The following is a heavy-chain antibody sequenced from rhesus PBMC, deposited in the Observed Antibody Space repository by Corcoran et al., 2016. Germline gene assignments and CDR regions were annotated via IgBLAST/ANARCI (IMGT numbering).Heavy chain of an antibody. Sequence: QVQLQESGPGLVKPSETLSLTCAVSGGSISSNYWSWIRTAPGKGLELIGRIYGSGGNTDYNPSLKSRVTISTDTSKNQFSLKLSSVTAADTAVYYCARTPWGRFDVWGPGVLVTVSS. V-gene: IGHV4-160*01. CDR2: IYGSGGNT. D-gene: IGHD3-34*01. CDR3: ARTPWGRFDV. CDR1: GGSISSNY. J-gene: IGHJ5-1*01.